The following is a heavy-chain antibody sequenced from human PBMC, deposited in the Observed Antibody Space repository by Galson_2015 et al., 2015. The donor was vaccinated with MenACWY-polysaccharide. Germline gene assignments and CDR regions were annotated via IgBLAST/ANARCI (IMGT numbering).Heavy chain of an antibody. V-gene: IGHV4-31*03. Sequence: QVQLQESSPGLVKPSETLSLTCTVSGDSISSGNYYWTWVRQHPEEGLEWIAWIHYDGRTNYNPSLKSRVTISMDTSKNQFSLNLSSVTAADTAVYYCASLFYDSGGRSFGWFDPWGQGTLVTVSS. CDR3: ASLFYDSGGRSFGWFDP. J-gene: IGHJ5*02. D-gene: IGHD3-22*01. CDR2: IHYDGRT. CDR1: GDSISSGNYY.